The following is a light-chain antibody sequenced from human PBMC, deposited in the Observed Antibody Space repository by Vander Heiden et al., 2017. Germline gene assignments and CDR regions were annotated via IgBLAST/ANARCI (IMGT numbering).Light chain of an antibody. CDR3: QQSYSTPLT. V-gene: IGKV1-39*01. CDR2: AAS. Sequence: DIQMTQSPSSLSASVEDRVTTTCRASQSISSYLNWYQQKPGKAPKLLIFAASSLQSGVPSRFSGSGSGTDFTLTISSLQPEDFATYYCQQSYSTPLTFGGGTKVEIK. CDR1: QSISSY. J-gene: IGKJ4*01.